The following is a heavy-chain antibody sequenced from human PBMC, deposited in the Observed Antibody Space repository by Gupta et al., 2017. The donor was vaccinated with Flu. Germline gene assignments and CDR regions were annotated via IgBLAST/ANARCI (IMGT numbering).Heavy chain of an antibody. CDR2: ISGSGGST. CDR3: AKGVTYYYDSSGYYSGY. CDR1: GFTFSSYA. Sequence: EVQLLESGGGLVQPGGSLRLSCAASGFTFSSYALSWVRQAPGNGLEWVSAISGSGGSTYYADSVKGRFTISRDNSKNTLYLQMNSLRAEDTAVYYCAKGVTYYYDSSGYYSGYWGQGTLVTVSS. D-gene: IGHD3-22*01. V-gene: IGHV3-23*01. J-gene: IGHJ4*02.